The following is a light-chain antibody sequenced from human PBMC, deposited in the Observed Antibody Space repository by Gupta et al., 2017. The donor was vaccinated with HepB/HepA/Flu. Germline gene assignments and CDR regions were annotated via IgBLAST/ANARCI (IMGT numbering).Light chain of an antibody. CDR3: QQYHSYSWT. Sequence: DIQMTQSPSTLSASVGDRVTITCRASQSISNWLAWYQQKPGKAPKLLIYKASSLEGGVPSRFSGSGSGTEFTLTISRLQPDDFATYYCQQYHSYSWTFGQGTKVETK. J-gene: IGKJ1*01. CDR2: KAS. CDR1: QSISNW. V-gene: IGKV1-5*03.